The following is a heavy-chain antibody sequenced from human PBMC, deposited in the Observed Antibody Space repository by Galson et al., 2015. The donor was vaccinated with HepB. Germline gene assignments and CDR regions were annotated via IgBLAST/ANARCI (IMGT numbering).Heavy chain of an antibody. Sequence: SLRLSCAASGFTSSDYYMSWIRQAPGKGLEWVSYISSGSSYTNYADSVKGRFTISRDNAKNSLYLQMNSLRAEDTAVYYCARTVVVATFDYWGQGTLVTVSS. CDR1: GFTSSDYY. CDR2: ISSGSSYT. V-gene: IGHV3-11*06. D-gene: IGHD2-15*01. CDR3: ARTVVVATFDY. J-gene: IGHJ4*02.